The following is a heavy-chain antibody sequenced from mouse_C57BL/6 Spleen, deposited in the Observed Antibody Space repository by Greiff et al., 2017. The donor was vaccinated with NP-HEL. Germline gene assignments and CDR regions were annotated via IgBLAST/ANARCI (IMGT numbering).Heavy chain of an antibody. Sequence: QVQLQQSGAELVMPGASVKLSCKASGYTFTSYWMHWVKQRPGQGLEWIGEIDPSDSYTNYNQKFKGKSTLTVDKSSSTAYMQLSSLTSEDSAVYYCARRYGSSSHYFDYWGQGTTLTVSS. CDR1: GYTFTSYW. J-gene: IGHJ2*01. V-gene: IGHV1-69*01. D-gene: IGHD1-1*01. CDR3: ARRYGSSSHYFDY. CDR2: IDPSDSYT.